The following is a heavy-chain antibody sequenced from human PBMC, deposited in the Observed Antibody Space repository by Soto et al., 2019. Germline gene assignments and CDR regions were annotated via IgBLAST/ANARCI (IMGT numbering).Heavy chain of an antibody. CDR2: INAYNGDT. CDR1: GYTFTSYG. Sequence: QVQLVQSGAEVKKPGASVKVSCKSSGYTFTSYGFSWVRQAPGQGLEWMGWINAYNGDTNYAQNLQGRVTLTTVTSTSTAYIELRSLRSHDQAGYYGARHDSSAWRGWHFHYWGQGTLLSVSS. J-gene: IGHJ4*02. CDR3: ARHDSSAWRGWHFHY. V-gene: IGHV1-18*01. D-gene: IGHD3-16*01.